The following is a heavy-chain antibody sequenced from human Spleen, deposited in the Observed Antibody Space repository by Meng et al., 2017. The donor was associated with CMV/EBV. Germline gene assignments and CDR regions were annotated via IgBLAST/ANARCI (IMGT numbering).Heavy chain of an antibody. CDR1: GGSISSGHYY. V-gene: IGHV4-30-4*01. J-gene: IGHJ4*02. CDR2: IYYSGIT. Sequence: SETLSLTCTVSGGSISSGHYYWSWIRQPPGKGLEWIGYIYYSGITYYNPSLKSRVTISVDTSKNQFSLKLSSVTAADTAVYYCARMEPAAISFVYWGQGTLVTVSS. CDR3: ARMEPAAISFVY. D-gene: IGHD2-2*02.